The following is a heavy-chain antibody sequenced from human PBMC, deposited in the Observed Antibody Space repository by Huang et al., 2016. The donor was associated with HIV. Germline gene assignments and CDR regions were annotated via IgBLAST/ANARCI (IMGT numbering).Heavy chain of an antibody. CDR3: AKGRRAFDV. J-gene: IGHJ3*01. CDR2: ICPVESKS. Sequence: EVQLVQSGAEVKTPGEYLKISCTGSGYSFSFYWIAWVRQMPGKGLEWMGTICPVESKSTYGPSCEGHGTISVDKSINTVYLHWSSLKASDTAIYYCAKGRRAFDVWGQGTWVTVSS. CDR1: GYSFSFYW. V-gene: IGHV5-51*03.